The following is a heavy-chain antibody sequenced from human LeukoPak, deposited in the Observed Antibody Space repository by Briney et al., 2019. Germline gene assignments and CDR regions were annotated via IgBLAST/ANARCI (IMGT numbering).Heavy chain of an antibody. D-gene: IGHD6-13*01. CDR2: IIPIFGTA. Sequence: ASVKVSCKASGGTFSSYAISWVRQAPGQGLEWMGRIIPIFGTANYAQKFQGRVTITTDESTSTAYMELSSLRSEGRAVYYCARERARIAPDAFDIWVQGTMVTVSS. CDR1: GGTFSSYA. J-gene: IGHJ3*02. CDR3: ARERARIAPDAFDI. V-gene: IGHV1-69*05.